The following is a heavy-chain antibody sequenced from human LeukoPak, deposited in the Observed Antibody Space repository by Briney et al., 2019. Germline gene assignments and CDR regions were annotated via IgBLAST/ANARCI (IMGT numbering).Heavy chain of an antibody. CDR1: GGSISSGSYY. V-gene: IGHV4-61*02. Sequence: SETLSLTCTVSGGSISSGSYYWSWIRQPAGKGLEWIGRIYTSGSTNYNPSLKSRAIISVDTSKNQFSLKLSSVTAADTAVYYCARVYYSNSYDYWYFDLWGRGTLVTVSS. J-gene: IGHJ2*01. CDR3: ARVYYSNSYDYWYFDL. CDR2: IYTSGST. D-gene: IGHD6-13*01.